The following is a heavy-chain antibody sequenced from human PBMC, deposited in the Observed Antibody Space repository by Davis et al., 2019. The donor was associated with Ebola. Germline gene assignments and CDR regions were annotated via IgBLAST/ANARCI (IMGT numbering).Heavy chain of an antibody. Sequence: SVKVSCKASGGTFSSYAISWVRQAPGQGLEWMGGIIPIFGTANYAQKFQGRVTITADESTSTAYMELSSLRSEDTAVYYCAAEITMVRGVTPPITLYYYYYGMDVWGQGTTVTVSS. CDR3: AAEITMVRGVTPPITLYYYYYGMDV. D-gene: IGHD3-10*01. CDR2: IIPIFGTA. V-gene: IGHV1-69*13. J-gene: IGHJ6*02. CDR1: GGTFSSYA.